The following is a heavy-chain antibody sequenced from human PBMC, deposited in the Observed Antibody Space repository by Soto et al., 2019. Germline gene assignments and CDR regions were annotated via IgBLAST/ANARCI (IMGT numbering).Heavy chain of an antibody. J-gene: IGHJ6*02. Sequence: SETLSLTCAVYGGSFSGYYWSWIRQPPGKGLEWIGEINHSGSTNYNPSLKSRVTISVDTSKNQFSLKLSSVTAADTAVYYCARGSSIADQYYYYYGMDVWDQATTVTVSS. CDR3: ARGSSIADQYYYYYGMDV. CDR1: GGSFSGYY. CDR2: INHSGST. V-gene: IGHV4-34*01. D-gene: IGHD6-6*01.